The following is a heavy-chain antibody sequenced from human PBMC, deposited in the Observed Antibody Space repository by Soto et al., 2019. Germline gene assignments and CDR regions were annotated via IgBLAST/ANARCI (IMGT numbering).Heavy chain of an antibody. V-gene: IGHV3-30-3*01. D-gene: IGHD2-8*01. Sequence: QVQLVESGGGVVQPGRSLRLSCAASGFTFSHYVMHWVRQAPGKGLEWVAVIAYDESYEFYADSVKGRFTISRDNTNNTLYLQMTRLLAEDTADYYCVRDSSRYYFANGASSARFDSWGQGTLVAVSS. J-gene: IGHJ4*02. CDR1: GFTFSHYV. CDR3: VRDSSRYYFANGASSARFDS. CDR2: IAYDESYE.